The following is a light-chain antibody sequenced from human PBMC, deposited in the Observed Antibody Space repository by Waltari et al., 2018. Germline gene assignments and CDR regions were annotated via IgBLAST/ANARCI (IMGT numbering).Light chain of an antibody. CDR1: TRDAGGSKY. J-gene: IGLJ2*01. V-gene: IGLV2-11*01. Sequence: QSALTQTPSVSGSPGQSVTLPCPETTRDAGGSKYAPWYQQHPGKAPKLIIYDVTKRPSGVPDRFSGSKSGNTASLTISGLQAEDEADYYCCSYGGSYSFVVFGGGTKLTVL. CDR2: DVT. CDR3: CSYGGSYSFVV.